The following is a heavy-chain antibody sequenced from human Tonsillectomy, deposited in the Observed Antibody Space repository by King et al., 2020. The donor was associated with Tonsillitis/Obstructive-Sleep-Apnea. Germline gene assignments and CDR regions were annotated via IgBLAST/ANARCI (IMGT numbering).Heavy chain of an antibody. CDR2: ISYDGSNK. Sequence: VQLVQSGGGVVQPGRSLRLSCAASGFTFSSYPMHWVRQAPGKGLEWVAVISYDGSNKNYADSVKGRFTISRDNSKNTLYLQMNSLRAEDTAVYYCARATYSSSSPLDYWGQGTLVTVSS. J-gene: IGHJ4*02. CDR3: ARATYSSSSPLDY. CDR1: GFTFSSYP. D-gene: IGHD6-6*01. V-gene: IGHV3-30*04.